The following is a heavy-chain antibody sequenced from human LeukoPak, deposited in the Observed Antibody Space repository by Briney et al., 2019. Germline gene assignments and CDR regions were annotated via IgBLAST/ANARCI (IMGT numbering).Heavy chain of an antibody. CDR2: ISGSTTDI. V-gene: IGHV3-21*04. D-gene: IGHD1-14*01. Sequence: GGSLRLSCAASGFTFTAYTINWVRQAPGKGLEWVSYISGSTTDIYYADSVKGRFTISRDNAKNTLYLQMNSLRAEDTAVYYCAKPARTDAFDIWGQGTMITVSS. J-gene: IGHJ3*02. CDR3: AKPARTDAFDI. CDR1: GFTFTAYT.